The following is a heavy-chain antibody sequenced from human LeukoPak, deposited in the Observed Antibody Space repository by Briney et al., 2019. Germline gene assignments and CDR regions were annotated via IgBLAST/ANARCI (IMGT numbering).Heavy chain of an antibody. V-gene: IGHV1-3*01. CDR1: GYSFSNYA. CDR2: INAGDGNT. J-gene: IGHJ2*01. CDR3: ARGQHATDWYVDL. D-gene: IGHD1-1*01. Sequence: ASVKVSCKASGYSFSNYAMHWVRQAPGQRLEWIGWINAGDGNTEYSQKFQGRVTITRDTSASTDYMELSSLKFEDTAIYFCARGQHATDWYVDLWGRGTLVTVSS.